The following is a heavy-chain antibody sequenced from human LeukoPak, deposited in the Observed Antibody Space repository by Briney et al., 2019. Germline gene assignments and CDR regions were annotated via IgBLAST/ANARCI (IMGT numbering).Heavy chain of an antibody. D-gene: IGHD2/OR15-2a*01. CDR3: ARESNTVNDY. J-gene: IGHJ4*02. CDR2: IWSDGNNK. CDR1: GFTFSSCV. Sequence: GGSLRLSCAASGFTFSSCVMHWARQAPGKGPEWVAAIWSDGNNKYYADSVKGRFTISSDNSKNTLYLQINSLRAEDTAVYYCARESNTVNDYWGQGTLVTVSS. V-gene: IGHV3-33*01.